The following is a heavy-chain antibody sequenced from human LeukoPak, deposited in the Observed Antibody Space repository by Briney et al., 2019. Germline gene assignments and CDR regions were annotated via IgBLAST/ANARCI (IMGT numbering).Heavy chain of an antibody. Sequence: SETLSLTCTVSGGSISSYYWSWIRQPPGKGLEWIGYIYYSGSTNYNPSLKSRVTISVDTSKNQFSLKLSSVTAADTAVYYCARMIAAAVYNWFDPWGQGTLVTVSS. D-gene: IGHD6-13*01. CDR2: IYYSGST. J-gene: IGHJ5*02. CDR3: ARMIAAAVYNWFDP. V-gene: IGHV4-59*08. CDR1: GGSISSYY.